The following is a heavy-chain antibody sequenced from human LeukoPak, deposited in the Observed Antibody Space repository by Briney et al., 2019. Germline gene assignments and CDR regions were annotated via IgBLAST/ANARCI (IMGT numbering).Heavy chain of an antibody. CDR2: ISGSGGTP. J-gene: IGHJ4*02. Sequence: PGGSLRLSCADSGFTFSSHAMSWVRQAPGKGLEWVSTISGSGGTPYYADSVKGRFTISRDNSKNTLFLQMNSLRAEDTAVYYCAKDLLVGPTDYWGRGTLVTVSS. CDR1: GFTFSSHA. CDR3: AKDLLVGPTDY. V-gene: IGHV3-23*01. D-gene: IGHD2-8*02.